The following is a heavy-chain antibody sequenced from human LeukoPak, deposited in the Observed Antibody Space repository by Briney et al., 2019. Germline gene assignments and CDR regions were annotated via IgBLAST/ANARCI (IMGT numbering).Heavy chain of an antibody. Sequence: TSETLSLTCAVYGGSFSGYYWSWIRQPPGKGLEWIGYIYYSGSTYYNPSLKSRVTISVDTSKNQFSLKLSSVTAADTAVYYCARELRRDGYADYWGQGTLVTVSS. CDR2: IYYSGST. J-gene: IGHJ4*02. CDR3: ARELRRDGYADY. CDR1: GGSFSGYY. D-gene: IGHD5-24*01. V-gene: IGHV4-34*09.